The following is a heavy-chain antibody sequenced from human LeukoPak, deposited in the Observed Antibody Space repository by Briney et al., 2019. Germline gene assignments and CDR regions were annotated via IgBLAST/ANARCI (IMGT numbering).Heavy chain of an antibody. J-gene: IGHJ6*03. D-gene: IGHD2-15*01. CDR2: IIPIFGTA. Sequence: RASVKVSCKASGGTFSSYAISWVRQAPGQGLEWMGRIIPIFGTANYAQKFQGRVTITTDESTSTAYVELSSLRSEDTAVYYCAGKNCSGGSCYSGAFRARSGYYMDVWGKGTTVTVSS. CDR1: GGTFSSYA. V-gene: IGHV1-69*05. CDR3: AGKNCSGGSCYSGAFRARSGYYMDV.